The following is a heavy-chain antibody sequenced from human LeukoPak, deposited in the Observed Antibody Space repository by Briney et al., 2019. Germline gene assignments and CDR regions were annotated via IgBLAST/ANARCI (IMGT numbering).Heavy chain of an antibody. CDR2: IIPIFGTA. V-gene: IGHV1-69*05. J-gene: IGHJ6*03. D-gene: IGHD3-10*01. CDR3: AAGLWFGELLYDYYYYMDV. CDR1: GGTFSSYA. Sequence: SVKVSCKASGGTFSSYAISWVRQAPGQGLEWMGGIIPIFGTANYAQKFQGRVTITTDESTSTAYMELSSLRSEDTAVYYCAAGLWFGELLYDYYYYMDVWAKGTTVTVSS.